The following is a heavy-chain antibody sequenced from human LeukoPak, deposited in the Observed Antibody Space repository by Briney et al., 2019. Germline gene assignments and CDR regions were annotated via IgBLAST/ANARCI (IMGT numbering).Heavy chain of an antibody. CDR3: ARDHSYGYISYMDV. V-gene: IGHV1-18*01. CDR2: ISAYNGNT. D-gene: IGHD5-18*01. CDR1: GCTFTSYG. Sequence: GASVKVSCKASGCTFTSYGISWVRQAPGQGLEWMGWISAYNGNTNYAQKLQGRVTMTTDTSTSTAYMELRSLRSDDTAVYYCARDHSYGYISYMDVWGKGTTVTVSS. J-gene: IGHJ6*03.